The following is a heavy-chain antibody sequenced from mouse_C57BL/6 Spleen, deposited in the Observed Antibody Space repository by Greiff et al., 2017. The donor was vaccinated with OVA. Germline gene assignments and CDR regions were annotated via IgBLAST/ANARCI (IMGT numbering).Heavy chain of an antibody. CDR1: GFSLTSYG. CDR3: ARNGFYYGSSYHWYFDV. V-gene: IGHV2-2*01. J-gene: IGHJ1*03. CDR2: IWSGGST. Sequence: VQLQESGPGLVQPSQSLSITCTVSGFSLTSYGVHWVRQSPGKGLEWLGVIWSGGSTDYNAAFISRLSISKDNSKSQVFFKMNSLQADDTAIYYCARNGFYYGSSYHWYFDVWGTGTTVTVSS. D-gene: IGHD1-1*01.